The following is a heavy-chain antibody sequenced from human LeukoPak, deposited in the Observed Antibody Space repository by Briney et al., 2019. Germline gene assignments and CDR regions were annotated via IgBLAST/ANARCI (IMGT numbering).Heavy chain of an antibody. CDR1: GYTLTELS. Sequence: ASVKVSCKXSGYTLTELSMHWVRQAPGKGLEWMGGFDPEDGETIYAQKFQGRVTMTEDTSTDTAYMELSSPRSEDTAVYYCATLGSYGAFDIWGQGTMVTVSS. D-gene: IGHD1-26*01. J-gene: IGHJ3*02. CDR2: FDPEDGET. CDR3: ATLGSYGAFDI. V-gene: IGHV1-24*01.